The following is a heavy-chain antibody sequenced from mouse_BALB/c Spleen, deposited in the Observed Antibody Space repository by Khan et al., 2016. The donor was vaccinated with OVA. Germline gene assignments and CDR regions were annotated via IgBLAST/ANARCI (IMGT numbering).Heavy chain of an antibody. CDR1: GFTFSDYG. CDR2: ISSLAYNF. CDR3: ARGGKGGFAY. V-gene: IGHV5-15*02. J-gene: IGHJ3*01. Sequence: EVELVESGGGLVQPGGSRKLSCAASGFTFSDYGMAWVRQAPGKGPEWLSFISSLAYNFYYADTVTGRFTISRENAKHTLYLEMGRLRAEDTAMYYCARGGKGGFAYWGQGTLVTVSA.